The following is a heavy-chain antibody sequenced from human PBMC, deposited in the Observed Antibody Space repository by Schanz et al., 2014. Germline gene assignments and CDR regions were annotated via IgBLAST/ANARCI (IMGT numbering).Heavy chain of an antibody. V-gene: IGHV1-46*03. D-gene: IGHD4-17*01. Sequence: QVQLVQSGAEVKKPGASVKVSCKASGYTFTSYSMHWVRQAPGQGLEWMGIINLSGGSTNNAQKFQGRVTVTRDTSTSTVYMELNSLRSEDTAVYYCARTIAYGGSSGYFDYWGQGTLVDVSS. J-gene: IGHJ4*02. CDR1: GYTFTSYS. CDR2: INLSGGST. CDR3: ARTIAYGGSSGYFDY.